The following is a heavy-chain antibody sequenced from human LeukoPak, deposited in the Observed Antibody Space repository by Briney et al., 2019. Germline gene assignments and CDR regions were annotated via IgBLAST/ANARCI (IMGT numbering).Heavy chain of an antibody. CDR1: GYSISSGYY. D-gene: IGHD3-9*01. CDR3: ARTTKEFDILTGYYFDY. CDR2: IYHSGST. Sequence: PSQTLSLTCIVSGYSISSGYYWGWIRQPPGKGLEWIGSIYHSGSTNYNPSLKGRVTISVDTSKNQFSLKLSSVTAADTAVYYCARTTKEFDILTGYYFDYWGQGTLVTVSS. J-gene: IGHJ4*02. V-gene: IGHV4-38-2*02.